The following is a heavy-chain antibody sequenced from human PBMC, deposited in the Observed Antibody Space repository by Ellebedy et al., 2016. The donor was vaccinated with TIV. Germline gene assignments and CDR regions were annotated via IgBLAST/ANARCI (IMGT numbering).Heavy chain of an antibody. CDR3: AKDVNDYGYDY. CDR1: GFTFGSYG. J-gene: IGHJ4*02. CDR2: VHKDGTES. Sequence: GGSLRLXXAASGFTFGSYGMHWVRQAPGKGLEWVALVHKDGTESHYADSVKGRFSISRDNSKNMLFLQMNSLGAEDSAVYHCAKDVNDYGYDYWGQGTLVTVSS. D-gene: IGHD4-17*01. V-gene: IGHV3-30*02.